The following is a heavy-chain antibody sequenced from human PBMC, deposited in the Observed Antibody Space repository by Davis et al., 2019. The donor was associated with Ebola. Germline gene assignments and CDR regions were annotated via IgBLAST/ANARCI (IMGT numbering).Heavy chain of an antibody. D-gene: IGHD1-7*01. CDR3: ARDLELRSYYYGMDV. Sequence: AASVKVSCKASGYTFTGYYMHWVRQAPGQGLEWMGRINPNSGGTNYAQKFQGRVTMTRDTSISTAYMELSRLRSDDTAVYYCARDLELRSYYYGMDVWGQGTTVTVSS. CDR1: GYTFTGYY. V-gene: IGHV1-2*06. CDR2: INPNSGGT. J-gene: IGHJ6*02.